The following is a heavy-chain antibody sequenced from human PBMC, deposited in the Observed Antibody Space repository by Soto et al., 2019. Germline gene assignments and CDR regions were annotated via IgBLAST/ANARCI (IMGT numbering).Heavy chain of an antibody. CDR2: INPYSGNR. CDR3: ARDRLRGYDSSGFYS. CDR1: GYSFRHYG. Sequence: QVQLVQSGGELRRPGASVKVSCEAFGYSFRHYGINWVRQAPGQGLEWMGWINPYSGNRNYAPKFEDRVAMTTTSSTNTVYLELRSLKSDDTALYYCARDRLRGYDSSGFYSWGQGTLVTVSS. J-gene: IGHJ4*02. V-gene: IGHV1-18*04. D-gene: IGHD3-22*01.